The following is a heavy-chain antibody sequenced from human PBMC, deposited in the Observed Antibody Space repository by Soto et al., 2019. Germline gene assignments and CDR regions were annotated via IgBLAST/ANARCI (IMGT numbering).Heavy chain of an antibody. Sequence: EVQLLESGGGLVQPGGSLRLSCAASGFTFSSYAMSWVRQASGKGLEWVSAISGSGGSTYYADSVKGRFTISRDNSKNTLYLQMNSLRAEDTAVYYCAKDTRALVGATADWFDPWGQGTLVTVSS. CDR1: GFTFSSYA. J-gene: IGHJ5*02. CDR3: AKDTRALVGATADWFDP. V-gene: IGHV3-23*01. D-gene: IGHD1-26*01. CDR2: ISGSGGST.